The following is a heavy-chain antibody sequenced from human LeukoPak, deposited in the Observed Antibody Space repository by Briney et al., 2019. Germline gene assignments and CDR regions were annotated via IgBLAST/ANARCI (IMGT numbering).Heavy chain of an antibody. CDR2: INPSGGST. CDR1: GYTFTSYG. J-gene: IGHJ3*02. Sequence: ASVKVSCKASGYTFTSYGISWVRQAPGQGLEWMGIINPSGGSTSYAQKFQGRVTMTRDMSTSTVYMELSSLRSEDTAVYYCAIWAAVTMVRGVIITSDAFDIWGQGTMVTVSS. V-gene: IGHV1-46*01. CDR3: AIWAAVTMVRGVIITSDAFDI. D-gene: IGHD3-10*01.